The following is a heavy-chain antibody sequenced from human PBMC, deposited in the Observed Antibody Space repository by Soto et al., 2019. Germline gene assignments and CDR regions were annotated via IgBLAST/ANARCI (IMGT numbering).Heavy chain of an antibody. J-gene: IGHJ6*02. CDR2: IYYSGST. CDR1: GGSISSGGYY. Sequence: QVQLQESGPGLVKPSQTLSLTCTVSGGSISSGGYYWSWIRQHPGKGLEWIGYIYYSGSTYYNPSLKSQVTISVDTSKNQFSLKLSSVTAADTAVYYCARTRSGWYYYGMDVWGQGTTVTVSS. CDR3: ARTRSGWYYYGMDV. D-gene: IGHD6-19*01. V-gene: IGHV4-31*01.